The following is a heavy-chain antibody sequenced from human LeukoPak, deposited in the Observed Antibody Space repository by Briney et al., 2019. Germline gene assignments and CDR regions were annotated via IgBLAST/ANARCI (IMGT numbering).Heavy chain of an antibody. Sequence: PGGSLRLSCAASGFTFTRFNMNWVRQAPGKGLELVSSITTSGTYIYYADSVQGRFTISRDSAKNSLYLQMNSLRAEDTAVYYCARPFYYDTNGGEGMDVWGQGTTVTVSS. J-gene: IGHJ6*02. CDR2: ITTSGTYI. CDR3: ARPFYYDTNGGEGMDV. V-gene: IGHV3-21*06. D-gene: IGHD2-8*01. CDR1: GFTFTRFN.